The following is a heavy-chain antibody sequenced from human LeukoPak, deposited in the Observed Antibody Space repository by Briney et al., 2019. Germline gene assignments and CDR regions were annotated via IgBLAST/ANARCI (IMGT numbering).Heavy chain of an antibody. D-gene: IGHD3-3*01. J-gene: IGHJ6*02. Sequence: GGSLRLSCAASGFTFSSYSMNWVRQAPGKGLEWVSSISSSSSYIYYADSVKGRFTISRDNAKNSLYLQMNSLRAEGTAVYYCARDSITIFGVHYYYYGMDVWGQGTTVTVSS. V-gene: IGHV3-21*01. CDR1: GFTFSSYS. CDR3: ARDSITIFGVHYYYYGMDV. CDR2: ISSSSSYI.